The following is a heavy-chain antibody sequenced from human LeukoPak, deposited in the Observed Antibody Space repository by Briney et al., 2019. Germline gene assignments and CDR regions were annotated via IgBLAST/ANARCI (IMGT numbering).Heavy chain of an antibody. J-gene: IGHJ4*02. CDR2: IYYSGST. D-gene: IGHD4-17*01. CDR1: GGSVSSGSYY. V-gene: IGHV4-61*01. CDR3: ARETTVTTTDYFDY. Sequence: KPSETLSLTCTVSGGSVSSGSYYWSWIRQPPGKGLEWIGYIYYSGSTNYNPSLKSRVTISVDTSKNQFSLKLSSVTAADTAVYYCARETTVTTTDYFDYWGQGTLVTVSS.